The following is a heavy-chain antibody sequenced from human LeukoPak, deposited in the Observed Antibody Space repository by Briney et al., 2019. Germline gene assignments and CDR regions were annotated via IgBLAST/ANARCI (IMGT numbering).Heavy chain of an antibody. CDR2: IYYSGST. V-gene: IGHV4-59*01. J-gene: IGHJ4*02. CDR1: GGSISSYY. Sequence: SETLSLTCTVSGGSISSYYWSWIRQPPGKGLEWIGYIYYSGSTNYNPSLKSRVTISVDTSKNQFSLKLSSVTAADTAVYYCARVKGGSYHYWGQGTLVTVSS. CDR3: ARVKGGSYHY. D-gene: IGHD1-26*01.